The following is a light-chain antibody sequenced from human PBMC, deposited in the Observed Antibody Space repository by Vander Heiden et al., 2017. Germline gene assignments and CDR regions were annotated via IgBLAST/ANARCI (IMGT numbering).Light chain of an antibody. J-gene: IGLJ1*01. CDR1: NIKSKR. V-gene: IGLV3-21*02. Sequence: SYLLTQPPSVSVAPGQTATVTCGGTNIKSKRVHWYQQRPVQAPLLVLYDDTERPSGIPERFSGSTSGNTATLAIRRVEAGDEADYYCQVWDSATDSQVFGSGTFVTVL. CDR2: DDT. CDR3: QVWDSATDSQV.